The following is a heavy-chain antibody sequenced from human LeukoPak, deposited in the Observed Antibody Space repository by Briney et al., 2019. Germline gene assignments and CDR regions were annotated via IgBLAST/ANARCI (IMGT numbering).Heavy chain of an antibody. J-gene: IGHJ4*02. D-gene: IGHD1-26*01. V-gene: IGHV4-34*01. Sequence: SETLSLTCAVYGGSFSGYYWSWIRQPPGKGLEWIGEINHSGSTNYNPSLKSRVTISVDTSKNQFSLKLSSVTAADTAVYYCARWRERGPFDYWGQGTLVTVSS. CDR2: INHSGST. CDR3: ARWRERGPFDY. CDR1: GGSFSGYY.